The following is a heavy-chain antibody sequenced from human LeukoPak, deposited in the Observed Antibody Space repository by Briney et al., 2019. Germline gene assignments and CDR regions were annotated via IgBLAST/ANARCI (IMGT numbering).Heavy chain of an antibody. J-gene: IGHJ4*02. CDR3: ARGDQWLVSYFDY. CDR2: IYYSGST. V-gene: IGHV4-59*01. Sequence: SETLSLTCTVSGGSISSYCWSWIRQPPGKGLEWIGYIYYSGSTNYNPSLKSRVTISVDTSKNQFSLKLSSVTAADTAVYYCARGDQWLVSYFDYWGQGTLVTVSS. CDR1: GGSISSYC. D-gene: IGHD6-19*01.